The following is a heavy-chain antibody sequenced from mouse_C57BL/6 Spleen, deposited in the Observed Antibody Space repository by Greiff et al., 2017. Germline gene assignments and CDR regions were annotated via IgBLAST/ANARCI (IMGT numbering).Heavy chain of an antibody. CDR1: GYSITSGYY. J-gene: IGHJ1*03. V-gene: IGHV3-6*01. Sequence: VQLKESGPGLVKPSQSLSLTCSVTGYSITSGYYWNWIRQFTGNKLEWMGYISYDGSNNYNPSLKNRISITRDTSKNQFFLKLNSVTTEDTATYYCATPYYGSSYDWYFDVWGTGTTVTVSS. D-gene: IGHD1-1*01. CDR3: ATPYYGSSYDWYFDV. CDR2: ISYDGSN.